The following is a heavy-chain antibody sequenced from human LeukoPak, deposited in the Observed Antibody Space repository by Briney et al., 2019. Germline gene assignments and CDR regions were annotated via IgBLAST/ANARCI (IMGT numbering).Heavy chain of an antibody. CDR3: TRAGYSSGFDS. V-gene: IGHV3-74*03. CDR1: GFTLSRYW. J-gene: IGHJ5*01. Sequence: PGGSLRLSCAASGFTLSRYWMHWVRQAPGKGLVWVSRINSDGYSITYADSVKGRFTISRDNAKNTLYLQMNSLIAEDTAVYFCTRAGYSSGFDSWGQGTLVTVSS. CDR2: INSDGYSI. D-gene: IGHD6-19*01.